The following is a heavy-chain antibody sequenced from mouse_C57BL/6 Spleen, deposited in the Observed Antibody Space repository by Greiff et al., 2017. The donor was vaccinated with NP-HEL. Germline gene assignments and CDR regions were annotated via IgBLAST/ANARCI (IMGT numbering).Heavy chain of an antibody. D-gene: IGHD1-2*01. J-gene: IGHJ2*01. V-gene: IGHV1-80*01. CDR2: IYPGDGDT. CDR3: ARALLRERLDY. Sequence: QVQLKQSGAELVKPGASVKISCKASGYAFSSYWMNWVKQRPGKGLEWIGQIYPGDGDTNYNGKFKGKATLTADKSSSTAYMQLSSLTSEDSAVYFCARALLRERLDYWGQGTTLTVSS. CDR1: GYAFSSYW.